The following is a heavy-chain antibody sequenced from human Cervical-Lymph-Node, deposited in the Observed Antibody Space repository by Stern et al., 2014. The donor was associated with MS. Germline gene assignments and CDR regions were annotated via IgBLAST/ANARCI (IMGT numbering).Heavy chain of an antibody. CDR2: IYYSGGA. J-gene: IGHJ4*02. D-gene: IGHD6-13*01. V-gene: IGHV4-31*03. CDR1: GGSISNGDYL. CDR3: ARSSSWPHLFDY. Sequence: VQLVESGPGLVKPSQTLSLTCTVSGGSISNGDYLWSWIRQHPGKGLEWIGYIYYSGGAYYNKSLKSRVTISVDTSKNQFSLKLSSVTAADTAVYYCARSSSWPHLFDYWGQGTLVTVSS.